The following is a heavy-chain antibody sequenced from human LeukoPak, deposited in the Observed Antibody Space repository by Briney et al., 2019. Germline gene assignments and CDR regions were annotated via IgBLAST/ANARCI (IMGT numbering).Heavy chain of an antibody. CDR1: GFTFRDHA. CDR2: IKPKAHGETV. CDR3: SRDYSIAKTTVFLDY. V-gene: IGHV3-49*03. Sequence: GGPLRLSCSTSGFTFRDHALSWFRQAPGKGLEWVGLIKPKAHGETVQTAASVSGRFTISRDDANSIAYLQMNNLKTEDTAVYYCSRDYSIAKTTVFLDYWGQGALVTVSS. J-gene: IGHJ4*02. D-gene: IGHD1-7*01.